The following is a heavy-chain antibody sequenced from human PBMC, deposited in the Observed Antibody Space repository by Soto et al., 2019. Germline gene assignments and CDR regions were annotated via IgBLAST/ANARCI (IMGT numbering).Heavy chain of an antibody. D-gene: IGHD5-12*01. CDR3: ARGGIRDGYDY. V-gene: IGHV4-59*01. CDR1: GGSISSYY. Sequence: SETLSLTCTVSGGSISSYYWSWIRQPPGKGLEWIGYIYYSGSTNYNPSLKSRVTISVDTSKNQFSLKLSSVTAADTAVYYCARGGIRDGYDYWGQGTLVTVSS. J-gene: IGHJ4*02. CDR2: IYYSGST.